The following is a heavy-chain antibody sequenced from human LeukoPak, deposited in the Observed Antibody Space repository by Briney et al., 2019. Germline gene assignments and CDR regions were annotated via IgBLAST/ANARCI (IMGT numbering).Heavy chain of an antibody. CDR3: ARPTVAGTIPN. CDR1: GGSFSGYY. J-gene: IGHJ4*02. Sequence: SETLSLTCAVYGGSFSGYYWSWIRQPPGKGLEWIGEINHSGSTNYNPSLKSRVTISVDTSKNQFSLKLSSETAADTAVYYCARPTVAGTIPNWGQGTLVTVSS. CDR2: INHSGST. V-gene: IGHV4-34*01. D-gene: IGHD6-19*01.